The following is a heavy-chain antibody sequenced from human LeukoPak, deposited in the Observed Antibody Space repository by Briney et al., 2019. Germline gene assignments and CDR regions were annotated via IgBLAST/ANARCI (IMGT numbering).Heavy chain of an antibody. Sequence: GASVKVSCKASGYTFTGYYMHWVRQAPGQGLEWMGWINPNSGGTNYAQKFHGRVTMTRDTSISTAYMELSRLRSDDTAVYYCARSFNREWLVPLQLNYFDYWGQGTLVTVSS. J-gene: IGHJ4*02. CDR2: INPNSGGT. V-gene: IGHV1-2*02. D-gene: IGHD6-19*01. CDR3: ARSFNREWLVPLQLNYFDY. CDR1: GYTFTGYY.